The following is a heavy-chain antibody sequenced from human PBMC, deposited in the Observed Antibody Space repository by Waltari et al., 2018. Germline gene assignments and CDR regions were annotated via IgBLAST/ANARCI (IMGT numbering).Heavy chain of an antibody. CDR3: AHSPPSVYDILTGYYGSGDWYFDL. V-gene: IGHV2-5*01. CDR2: IYWNDDK. CDR1: GFSLSTSGVG. Sequence: QITLKESGPTLVKPTQTLTLTCTFSGFSLSTSGVGVGWIRQPPGKALEWLALIYWNDDKRYSPSLKSRLTITKDTSKNQVVLTMTNMDPVDTATYYCAHSPPSVYDILTGYYGSGDWYFDLWGRGTLVTVSS. D-gene: IGHD3-9*01. J-gene: IGHJ2*01.